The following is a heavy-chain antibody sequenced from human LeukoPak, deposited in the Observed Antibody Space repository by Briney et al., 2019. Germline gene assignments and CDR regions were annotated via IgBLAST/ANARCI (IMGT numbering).Heavy chain of an antibody. V-gene: IGHV1-8*02. CDR3: ARGLGYCSGGSCYSEWDNWFDP. CDR2: MNPNSGNT. J-gene: IGHJ5*02. Sequence: GASVKVSCKASGYTFTGYYMHWVRQATGQGLEWMGWMNPNSGNTGYAQKFQGRVTMTRNTSISTAHMELSSLRSEDTAVYYCARGLGYCSGGSCYSEWDNWFDPWGQGTQVTVSS. D-gene: IGHD2-15*01. CDR1: GYTFTGYY.